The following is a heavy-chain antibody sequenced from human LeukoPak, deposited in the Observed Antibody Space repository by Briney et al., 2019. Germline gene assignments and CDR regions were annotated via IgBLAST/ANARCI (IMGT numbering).Heavy chain of an antibody. V-gene: IGHV1-2*02. CDR3: ARPGLRVGGSFNF. D-gene: IGHD3-16*01. J-gene: IGHJ4*02. CDR2: INPNSGGT. CDR1: GYTFTEYN. Sequence: ASVKVSCKASGYTFTEYNIHWVRQAPGQGLEWMGWINPNSGGTNYAQKFQGRVTMTRDTSINTAYMEVSRLSSDDTAVYYCARPGLRVGGSFNFWGQGTLVTVSS.